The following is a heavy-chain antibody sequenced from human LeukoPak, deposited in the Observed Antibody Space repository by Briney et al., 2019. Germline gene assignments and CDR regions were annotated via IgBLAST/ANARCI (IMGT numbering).Heavy chain of an antibody. CDR2: IIPIFGTA. D-gene: IGHD2-15*01. CDR1: GGTFSSYA. J-gene: IGHJ6*03. CDR3: ARVLKVVAASDYYYYMDV. V-gene: IGHV1-69*06. Sequence: SVKVSCKASGGTFSSYAISWVRQAPGQGLEWMGGIIPIFGTANYVQKFQGRVTITADKSTSTAYMELSSLRAEDTAVYYCARVLKVVAASDYYYYMDVWGKGTTVTVSS.